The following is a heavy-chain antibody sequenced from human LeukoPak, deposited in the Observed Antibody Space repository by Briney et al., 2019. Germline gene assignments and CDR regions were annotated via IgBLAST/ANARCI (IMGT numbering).Heavy chain of an antibody. J-gene: IGHJ3*02. CDR3: TMVRGRRAFDI. D-gene: IGHD3-10*01. V-gene: IGHV4-30-4*01. Sequence: SQTLSLTCTVSGGSISSGDYYWSWIRQPPGKGLEWIGYIYYSGSTYYNPSLKSRVTISVDTSKNQFSLKLSSVTAADTAVYYCTMVRGRRAFDIWGQGIMVTVSS. CDR1: GGSISSGDYY. CDR2: IYYSGST.